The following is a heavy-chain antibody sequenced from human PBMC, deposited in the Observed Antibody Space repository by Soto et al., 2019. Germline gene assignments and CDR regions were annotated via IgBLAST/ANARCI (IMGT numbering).Heavy chain of an antibody. CDR3: ARDRLDCSGGICYREIDH. CDR1: GVTLSTYS. J-gene: IGHJ4*02. CDR2: ISSSGGTI. V-gene: IGHV3-48*02. Sequence: TGGSLRLSCAASGVTLSTYSVNWVRQAPGKGLEWVSYISSSGGTIYYADSVKGRFTISRDNANNSLYLQMNSLRDEDTAVYYCARDRLDCSGGICYREIDHRGQGTPVTVSS. D-gene: IGHD2-15*01.